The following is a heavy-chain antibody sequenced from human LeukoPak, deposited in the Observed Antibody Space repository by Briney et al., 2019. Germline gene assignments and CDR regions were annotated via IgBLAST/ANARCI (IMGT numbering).Heavy chain of an antibody. J-gene: IGHJ4*02. CDR1: GFTFSSYS. Sequence: PGGSLRLSCAASGFTFSSYSMTWVRQAPGKGLEWVSSISSSSSYIYYADSVKGRFTISRDNAKNSLYLQMNSLRAEDTAVYYCARGRSGWYDYWGQGTLVTVSP. CDR3: ARGRSGWYDY. V-gene: IGHV3-21*01. CDR2: ISSSSSYI. D-gene: IGHD6-19*01.